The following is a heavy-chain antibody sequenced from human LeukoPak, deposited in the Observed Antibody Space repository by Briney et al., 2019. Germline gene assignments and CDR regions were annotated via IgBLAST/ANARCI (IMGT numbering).Heavy chain of an antibody. CDR3: ASRGAMDSSGWYYYYGIDV. V-gene: IGHV1-69*13. Sequence: ASVRLSCKASGGTFSSYAISWVRQAPGKGLEWMGGITPIFGTANYAQKFQGRVTITADESTSTAYMELSSLRSEETAVYYSASRGAMDSSGWYYYYGIDVWGQGTPVTVSS. CDR1: GGTFSSYA. J-gene: IGHJ6*02. D-gene: IGHD6-19*01. CDR2: ITPIFGTA.